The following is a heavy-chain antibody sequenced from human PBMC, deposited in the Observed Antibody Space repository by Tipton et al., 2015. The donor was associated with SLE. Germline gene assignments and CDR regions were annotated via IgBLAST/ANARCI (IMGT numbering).Heavy chain of an antibody. CDR3: ARHLAPISLCGVADDAFDI. J-gene: IGHJ3*02. CDR1: GYSFTNYY. CDR2: IYPGGSVI. Sequence: QLVQSGAEVKKPGESLRISCKGSGYSFTNYYIAWVRQMPGKGLEWMGIIYPGGSVIRYSPSFQGQVTISADKSISTAYLQWISLKASDTAMYYCARHLAPISLCGVADDAFDIWGQGTMVTVSS. D-gene: IGHD3-3*01. V-gene: IGHV5-51*01.